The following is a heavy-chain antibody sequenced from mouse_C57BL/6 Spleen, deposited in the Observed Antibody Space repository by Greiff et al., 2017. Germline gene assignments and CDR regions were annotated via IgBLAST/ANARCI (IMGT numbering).Heavy chain of an antibody. CDR3: ASTVVATRDY. CDR2: ILPGSGST. J-gene: IGHJ2*01. Sequence: QVQLKQSGAELMKPGASVKLSCKATGYTFTGYWIEWVKQRPGHGLEWIGEILPGSGSTNYNEKFKGKATFTADTSSNTAYMQLSSLTIEDSAIYYCASTVVATRDYWGQGTTLTVSS. D-gene: IGHD1-1*01. CDR1: GYTFTGYW. V-gene: IGHV1-9*01.